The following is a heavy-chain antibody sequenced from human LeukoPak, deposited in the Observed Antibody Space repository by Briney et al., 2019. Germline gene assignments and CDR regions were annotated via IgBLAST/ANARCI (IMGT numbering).Heavy chain of an antibody. V-gene: IGHV1-18*01. CDR2: ISAYNGNT. D-gene: IGHD3-22*01. Sequence: GASVKVSCKASGYTFTSYGISWVRQAPGQGLEWMGWISAYNGNTNYAQKLQGRVTMTTDTSTSTAYMELRSLRSDDTAVYYCARYPPYYYDSSVRNNWFDPWGQGTLVTVSS. J-gene: IGHJ5*02. CDR1: GYTFTSYG. CDR3: ARYPPYYYDSSVRNNWFDP.